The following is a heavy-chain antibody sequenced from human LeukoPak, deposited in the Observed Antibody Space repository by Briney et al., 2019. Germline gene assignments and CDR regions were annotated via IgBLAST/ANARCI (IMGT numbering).Heavy chain of an antibody. CDR3: ARGGGSGRWGSAFDM. CDR2: MKQDGREK. J-gene: IGHJ3*02. CDR1: GFTFTNYW. V-gene: IGHV3-7*01. D-gene: IGHD6-19*01. Sequence: GGSLRLSCVASGFTFTNYWMTWVRQAPGKGLEWVANMKQDGREKYYVDSVKGRFTISRDNPKNSLYLQMNSLRDEDTAVYYCARGGGSGRWGSAFDMWGQGTMVTVSS.